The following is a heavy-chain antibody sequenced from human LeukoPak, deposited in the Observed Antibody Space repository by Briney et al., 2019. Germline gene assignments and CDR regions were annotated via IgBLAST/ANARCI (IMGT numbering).Heavy chain of an antibody. V-gene: IGHV4-61*01. CDR1: GGSISSSSYY. CDR2: IYYSGST. Sequence: PSETLSLTCTVSGGSISSSSYYWGWIRQPPGKGLEWIGYIYYSGSTNYNPSLKSRVTISVDTSKNQFSLKLSSVTAADTAVYYCAREGYSYGYYFDYWGQGTLVTVSS. CDR3: AREGYSYGYYFDY. J-gene: IGHJ4*02. D-gene: IGHD5-18*01.